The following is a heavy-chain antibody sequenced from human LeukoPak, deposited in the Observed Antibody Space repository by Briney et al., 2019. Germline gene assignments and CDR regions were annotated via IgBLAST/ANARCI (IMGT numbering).Heavy chain of an antibody. CDR3: ARGGTVRNGMDV. Sequence: PSETLSLTCTISGGSIDSYYWSWIRQPPGKGLEWIGYIYYSGSTNYNPSLKSRVTISVDTSRNQFSLKLSSVTAADTAVYYCARGGTVRNGMDVWGQGTTVTVSS. J-gene: IGHJ6*02. CDR1: GGSIDSYY. V-gene: IGHV4-59*01. D-gene: IGHD1-26*01. CDR2: IYYSGST.